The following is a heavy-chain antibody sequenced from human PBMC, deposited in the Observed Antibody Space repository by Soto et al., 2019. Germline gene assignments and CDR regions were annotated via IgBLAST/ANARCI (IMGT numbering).Heavy chain of an antibody. J-gene: IGHJ4*02. D-gene: IGHD3-16*01. CDR3: ARATVGTYYFDY. V-gene: IGHV3-72*01. CDR2: TRDKTNSDTT. CDR1: GFTFSDHY. Sequence: EVQLVESGGGLVQPGGSLRLSCAASGFTFSDHYMDWVRQAPGKGLEWVGRTRDKTNSDTTEYAASVKGRFTISRDDSKSSLYLQMNSLKTADAAVYYCARATVGTYYFDYWGQGTLVTVSS.